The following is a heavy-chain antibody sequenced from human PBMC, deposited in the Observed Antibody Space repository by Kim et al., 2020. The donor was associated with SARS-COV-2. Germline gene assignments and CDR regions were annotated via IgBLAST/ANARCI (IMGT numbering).Heavy chain of an antibody. V-gene: IGHV1-24*01. J-gene: IGHJ5*02. CDR3: ATGPAVVRRGWFDL. CDR2: FYPEDGET. D-gene: IGHD2-15*01. CDR1: GYTLTELS. Sequence: ASVKVSCKVSGYTLTELSMHWVRQAPGKGLEWMGGFYPEDGETIYAQKFKGRVTMTEDTSTDTAYMELSSLRFEDTAVYYCATGPAVVRRGWFDLWGQGTLVTVSS.